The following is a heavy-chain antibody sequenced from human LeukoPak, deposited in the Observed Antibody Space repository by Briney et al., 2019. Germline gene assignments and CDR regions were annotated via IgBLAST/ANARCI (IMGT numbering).Heavy chain of an antibody. Sequence: GGSLRLSCAASGXTFSSYAMHWVRQAPGKGLEYVSAISSNGGSTYYANSVKGRFTISRDNSKNTLYLQMGSLRAEDMAVYYCATLGVSHFDYWGQGTLVTVSS. CDR1: GXTFSSYA. V-gene: IGHV3-64*01. CDR3: ATLGVSHFDY. D-gene: IGHD3-10*01. CDR2: ISSNGGST. J-gene: IGHJ4*02.